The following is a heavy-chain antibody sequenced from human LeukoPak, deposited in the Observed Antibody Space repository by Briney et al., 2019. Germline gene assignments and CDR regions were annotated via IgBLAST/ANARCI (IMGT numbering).Heavy chain of an antibody. V-gene: IGHV1-46*01. CDR1: GGTFSSYA. D-gene: IGHD4-23*01. J-gene: IGHJ4*02. CDR2: INPSAGST. Sequence: ASVKVSCKASGGTFSSYAISWVRQAPGQGLEWMGIINPSAGSTSYAQKFQGRVTMTRDMSTSTVYMELSSLRSEDTAVYYCARDLGGNHYFDYWGQGTLVTVSS. CDR3: ARDLGGNHYFDY.